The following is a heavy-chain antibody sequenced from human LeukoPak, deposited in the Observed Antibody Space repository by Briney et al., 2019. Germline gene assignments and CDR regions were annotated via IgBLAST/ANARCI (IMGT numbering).Heavy chain of an antibody. CDR1: GFTFSSYE. V-gene: IGHV3-48*03. J-gene: IGHJ6*03. CDR2: ISSSGSTI. CDR3: ARGSYGTMIPYMDV. Sequence: GGSLRLSCAASGFTFSSYEMNWVRQAPGKGLEWVSYISSSGSTIYYADSVKGRFTISRDNAKNSLYLQMNSLRAEDTAVYYCARGSYGTMIPYMDVWGKGTTVTVSS. D-gene: IGHD3-22*01.